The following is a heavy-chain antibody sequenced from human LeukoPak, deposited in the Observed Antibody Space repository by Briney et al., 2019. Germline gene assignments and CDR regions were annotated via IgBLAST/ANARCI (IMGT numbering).Heavy chain of an antibody. CDR3: ARDSITYYDFWSGYTVRDDDAFDI. D-gene: IGHD3-3*01. Sequence: GGSLRLSCAASSSGFTFSVHGMHWVRQAPGKGLEWVSYISSSSSTIYYADSVKGRFTISRDNAKNSLYLQMNSMRAEDTAVYYCARDSITYYDFWSGYTVRDDDAFDIWGQGTMVTVSS. CDR2: ISSSSSTI. J-gene: IGHJ3*02. V-gene: IGHV3-48*04. CDR1: SSGFTFSVHG.